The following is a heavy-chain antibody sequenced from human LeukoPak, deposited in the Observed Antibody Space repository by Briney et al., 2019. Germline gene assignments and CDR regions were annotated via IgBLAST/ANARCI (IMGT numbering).Heavy chain of an antibody. D-gene: IGHD2-21*01. CDR3: ARDLGDASHTVVINRDYLDS. Sequence: GASVKVSCKASGYTFTGYYMHWVRQAPGQGLEWMGWINPNSGGTNYAQKFQGRVTMTRDTSISTAYMELSRLRSDDTAVYYCARDLGDASHTVVINRDYLDSWGQGTQVIVSS. CDR1: GYTFTGYY. J-gene: IGHJ4*02. CDR2: INPNSGGT. V-gene: IGHV1-2*02.